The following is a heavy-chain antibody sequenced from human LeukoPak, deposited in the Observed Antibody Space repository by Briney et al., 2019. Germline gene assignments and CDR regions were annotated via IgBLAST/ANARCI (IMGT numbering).Heavy chain of an antibody. J-gene: IGHJ4*02. CDR1: GFTFRSYG. V-gene: IGHV3-30*18. Sequence: GGSLRLSCAASGFTFRSYGMHWVRQAPGKGLEWVALITYDDFYKYYGDSVKGRFTIYRDNSKNTLYLQMNSLRVEDTAVYYCAKAWPAAGTFDSWGQGSLVTVPS. CDR2: ITYDDFYK. CDR3: AKAWPAAGTFDS. D-gene: IGHD6-13*01.